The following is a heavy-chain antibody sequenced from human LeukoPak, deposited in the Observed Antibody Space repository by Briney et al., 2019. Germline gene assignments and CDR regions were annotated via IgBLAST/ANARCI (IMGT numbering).Heavy chain of an antibody. Sequence: ASVKVSCKASGYSSTNYGISWVRQAPGQGLEWMGRISGDNGDTNYAQKFQDRVTMSIDTSTSTAYMELRSLRSDDTAVYYCARDAPAWSRDYWGQGTLVTVSS. CDR1: GYSSTNYG. CDR3: ARDAPAWSRDY. J-gene: IGHJ4*02. V-gene: IGHV1-18*01. D-gene: IGHD2-8*02. CDR2: ISGDNGDT.